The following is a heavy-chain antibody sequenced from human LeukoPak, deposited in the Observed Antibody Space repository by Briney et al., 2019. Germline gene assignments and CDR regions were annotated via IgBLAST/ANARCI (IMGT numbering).Heavy chain of an antibody. CDR1: GGSISGYY. CDR2: IYYSGST. D-gene: IGHD4-17*01. Sequence: SETLSLTCTVSGGSISGYYRSWIRQPPGKGLEWIGYIYYSGSTNYNPSLKSRVTISVDTSMNQFSLKLRSVTAADTAVYYCARRGGSTVTTWLDYWGQGTLVTVSS. CDR3: ARRGGSTVTTWLDY. V-gene: IGHV4-59*08. J-gene: IGHJ4*02.